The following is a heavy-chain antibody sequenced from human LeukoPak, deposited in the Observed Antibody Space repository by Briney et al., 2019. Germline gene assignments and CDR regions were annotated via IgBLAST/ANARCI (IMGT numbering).Heavy chain of an antibody. CDR1: GGSISSYY. CDR2: IYYSGST. V-gene: IGHV4-59*01. J-gene: IGHJ4*02. CDR3: ARETAAGNFDY. D-gene: IGHD6-13*01. Sequence: SETLSLTCTVSGGSISSYYWSWIRQPPGKGLEWIGYIYYSGSTNYNPSLKSRVTISVDTSKNQFSLRLTSVTAADTAVYFCARETAAGNFDYWGQGTLVTVSS.